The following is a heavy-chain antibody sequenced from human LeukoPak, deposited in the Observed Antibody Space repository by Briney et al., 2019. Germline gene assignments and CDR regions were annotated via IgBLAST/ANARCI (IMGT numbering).Heavy chain of an antibody. D-gene: IGHD4-17*01. CDR1: GFTFSSYA. J-gene: IGHJ4*02. CDR2: ISGSGGST. Sequence: TGGSLRLSCAASGFTFSSYAMSWVRQAPGKGLEWVSAISGSGGSTYYADSVKGRFTISRDNSKNTLYLQMNSLRAEDTAVYYCAKGGDYGDRFDYWRQGRLVTVYS. CDR3: AKGGDYGDRFDY. V-gene: IGHV3-23*01.